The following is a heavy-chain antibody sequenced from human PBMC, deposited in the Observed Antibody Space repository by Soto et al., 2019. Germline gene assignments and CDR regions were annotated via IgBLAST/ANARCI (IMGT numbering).Heavy chain of an antibody. CDR1: GLTFENFA. Sequence: EVQLVESGGSLVQPGGSLRLSGAASGLTFENFAMHWVRQAPGKGLEWVSGISWNSGSIGYADSVKGRFTISSDNAKNSLYLQMNSLRPEDTAFYYCAVSGFPIQHRYSSASYIDYWGQGTLVTVSS. J-gene: IGHJ4*02. D-gene: IGHD6-19*01. V-gene: IGHV3-9*01. CDR3: AVSGFPIQHRYSSASYIDY. CDR2: ISWNSGSI.